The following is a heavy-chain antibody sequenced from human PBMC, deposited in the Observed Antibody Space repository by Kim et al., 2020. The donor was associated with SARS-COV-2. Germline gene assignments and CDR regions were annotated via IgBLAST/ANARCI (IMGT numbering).Heavy chain of an antibody. CDR2: T. Sequence: TYYAASVKVRVPISRDNSKNTLYREMNSLRAEDTAVYYCAREFGESGLDYWGQGTLVTVSS. V-gene: IGHV3-53*01. CDR3: AREFGESGLDY. J-gene: IGHJ4*02. D-gene: IGHD3-10*01.